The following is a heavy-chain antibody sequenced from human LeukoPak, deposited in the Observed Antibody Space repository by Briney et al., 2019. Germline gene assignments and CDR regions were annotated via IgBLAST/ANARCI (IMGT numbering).Heavy chain of an antibody. CDR1: GFIFKSHW. CDR2: IKQVGSEE. Sequence: PGGSLRLSCAASGFIFKSHWMSWVSQAAGKVLEWVATIKQVGSEENYVDSVRGRFTISRDNAKESLYLQMNSLRAEDTAVYYCARNPYDILTGFYKNPGGFDYWGQGTLVTVSS. CDR3: ARNPYDILTGFYKNPGGFDY. D-gene: IGHD3-9*01. J-gene: IGHJ4*02. V-gene: IGHV3-7*01.